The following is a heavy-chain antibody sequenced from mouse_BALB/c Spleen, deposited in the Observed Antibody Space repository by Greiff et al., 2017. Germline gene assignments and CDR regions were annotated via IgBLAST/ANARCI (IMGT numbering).Heavy chain of an antibody. J-gene: IGHJ4*01. CDR1: GFTFSSYA. Sequence: EVQRVESGGGLVKPGGSLKLSCAASGFTFSSYAMSWVRQTPEKRLEWVASISSGCSTYYPDSVKGRFTISRDNARNILYLQMSSLRSEDTAMYYCARKGYGNYVGAMDYWGQGTSVTVSS. D-gene: IGHD2-1*01. V-gene: IGHV5-6-5*01. CDR2: ISSGCST. CDR3: ARKGYGNYVGAMDY.